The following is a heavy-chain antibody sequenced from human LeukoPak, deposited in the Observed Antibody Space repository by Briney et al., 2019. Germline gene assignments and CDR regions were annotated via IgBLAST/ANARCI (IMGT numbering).Heavy chain of an antibody. CDR3: ARGDVTEDIVVVPAATKSDY. V-gene: IGHV1-2*02. Sequence: ASVKVSCKASGYTFTGYYMHWVRQAPGQELEWMGWINPNSGGTNYAQKFQGRVTMTRDTSISTAYMELSRLRSDDTAVYYCARGDVTEDIVVVPAATKSDYWGQGTLVTVSS. J-gene: IGHJ4*02. CDR2: INPNSGGT. D-gene: IGHD2-2*01. CDR1: GYTFTGYY.